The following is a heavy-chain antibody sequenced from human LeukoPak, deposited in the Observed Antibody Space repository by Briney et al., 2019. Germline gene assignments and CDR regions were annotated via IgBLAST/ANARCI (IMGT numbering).Heavy chain of an antibody. CDR1: GFTVSSNY. J-gene: IGHJ4*02. V-gene: IGHV3-53*01. Sequence: PGGSLRLSCAASGFTVSSNYMSWVRQAPGKGLEWVSVIYSGGSTYYADSVKGRFTISRDNSKNTLYLQMNSLRAEDTAVYYCAGDLNYGGNSLFYFGYWGQGTLVTVSS. D-gene: IGHD4-23*01. CDR3: AGDLNYGGNSLFYFGY. CDR2: IYSGGST.